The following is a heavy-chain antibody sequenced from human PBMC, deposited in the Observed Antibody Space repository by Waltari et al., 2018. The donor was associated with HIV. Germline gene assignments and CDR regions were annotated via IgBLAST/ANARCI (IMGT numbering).Heavy chain of an antibody. J-gene: IGHJ6*02. Sequence: QVPLVDSGGAVVQSGKSLRPSCAAVGFILINFAMTWVRQGPGKGLEWLSVIWADGSHKSYADFAKGRFTISRDDSDNTLFLYLSGLRADDTAVYYCARDQHSATNYYGLDVWGQGTTVTVS. CDR3: ARDQHSATNYYGLDV. CDR1: GFILINFA. CDR2: IWADGSHK. V-gene: IGHV3-33*02. D-gene: IGHD3-10*01.